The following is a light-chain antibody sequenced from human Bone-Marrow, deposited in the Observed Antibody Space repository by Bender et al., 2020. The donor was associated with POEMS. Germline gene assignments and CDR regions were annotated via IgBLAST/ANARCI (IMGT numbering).Light chain of an antibody. J-gene: IGLJ2*01. Sequence: QSALTQPPSASGSPGQSVTISCTGTSSDVGGYNYVSWYQQHPGKAPKLIIYEVSQRPSGVPDRFSGSKSGNTASLAVSGLQAEDEADYDCSSYAGSNFVIFGGGTRLTVL. CDR1: SSDVGGYNY. V-gene: IGLV2-8*01. CDR2: EVS. CDR3: SSYAGSNFVI.